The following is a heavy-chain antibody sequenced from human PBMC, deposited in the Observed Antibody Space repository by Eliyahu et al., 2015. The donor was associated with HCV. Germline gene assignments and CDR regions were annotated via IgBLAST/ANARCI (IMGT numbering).Heavy chain of an antibody. D-gene: IGHD3-10*01. CDR3: VKDGIIMVEAGGYFDY. V-gene: IGHV3-30*18. J-gene: IGHJ4*02. CDR1: GFTLSRYG. Sequence: QVQLVESGGGVVQPGRSLRLSCAASGFTLSRYGIHWVRQAPGKGLEWVAVISYDGSHKNYADSVKGRFTISRDNSKNTLYLQMNSLRPEDTAVYYCVKDGIIMVEAGGYFDYWGQGTLVTVSS. CDR2: ISYDGSHK.